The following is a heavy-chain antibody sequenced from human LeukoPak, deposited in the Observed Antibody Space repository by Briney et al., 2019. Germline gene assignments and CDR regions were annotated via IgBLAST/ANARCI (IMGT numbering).Heavy chain of an antibody. CDR3: ARSSRWLQLGCDY. CDR2: ISYDGSNT. CDR1: GFTFSTYA. V-gene: IGHV3-30-3*01. Sequence: PGGSLRLSCAASGFTFSTYAMHWVRQAPGKGLEWVAVISYDGSNTYYADSVKGRFTISRDNSKNTLYLQMNSPSAEDTAVYYCARSSRWLQLGCDYWGQGTLVTVSS. D-gene: IGHD5-24*01. J-gene: IGHJ4*02.